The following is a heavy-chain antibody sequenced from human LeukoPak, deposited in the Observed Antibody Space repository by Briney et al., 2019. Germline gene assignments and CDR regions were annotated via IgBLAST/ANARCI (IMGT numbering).Heavy chain of an antibody. CDR3: ARVAEAAAFDS. V-gene: IGHV3-30*02. J-gene: IGHJ4*02. CDR1: AFTFNNYG. D-gene: IGHD6-13*01. CDR2: IQFDGNDK. Sequence: GGSLRLSCAASAFTFNNYGMHWVRQAPGKGLEWVAFIQFDGNDKFYADSVKGRFTISRDNSKNTLFLQMNSLKPEDTAVYYCARVAEAAAFDSWGQGTLVTVSS.